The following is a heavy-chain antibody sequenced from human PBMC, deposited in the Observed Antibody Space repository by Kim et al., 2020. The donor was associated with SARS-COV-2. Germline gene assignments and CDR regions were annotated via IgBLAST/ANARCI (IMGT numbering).Heavy chain of an antibody. D-gene: IGHD3-9*01. Sequence: SETLSLTCAVYGGSFSGYYWSWIRQPPGKGLEWIGEINHSGSTNYNPSLKSRVTISVDTSKNQFSLKLSSVTAADTAVYYCARGGVLRYFDWLSSPNGAFDIWGQGTMVTVSS. CDR1: GGSFSGYY. J-gene: IGHJ3*02. CDR3: ARGGVLRYFDWLSSPNGAFDI. V-gene: IGHV4-34*01. CDR2: INHSGST.